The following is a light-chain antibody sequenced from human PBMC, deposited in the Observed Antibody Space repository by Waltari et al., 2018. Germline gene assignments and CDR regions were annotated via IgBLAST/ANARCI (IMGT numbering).Light chain of an antibody. CDR3: ALYMGSGIWV. J-gene: IGLJ3*02. Sequence: QTVVTQEPSLSVSPGGTVTLTGALISGALPTTSYSTWYQQTPGRAPRTLVYKANARSSGVPDRFSGSILGNTAALTITGAQADDESDYYCALYMGSGIWVFGGGTRLTVL. CDR2: KAN. V-gene: IGLV8-61*01. CDR1: SGALPTTSY.